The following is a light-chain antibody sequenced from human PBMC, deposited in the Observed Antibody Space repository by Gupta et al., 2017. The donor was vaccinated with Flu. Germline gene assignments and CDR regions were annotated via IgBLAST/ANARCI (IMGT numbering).Light chain of an antibody. Sequence: QSALTQPASVSGSPGPSITISCTGTSSDVGGYNFVSWYQQHPGKAPKLIIYDVVYRPSGVANRFSGSKYGTTASMSIAGLQAEEEADYYCSSETDSSNLVLFGGGTKLTVL. CDR3: SSETDSSNLVL. V-gene: IGLV2-14*03. J-gene: IGLJ2*01. CDR2: DVV. CDR1: SSDVGGYNF.